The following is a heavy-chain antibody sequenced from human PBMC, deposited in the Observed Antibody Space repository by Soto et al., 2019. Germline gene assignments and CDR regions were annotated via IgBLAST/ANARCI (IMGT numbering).Heavy chain of an antibody. D-gene: IGHD6-13*01. J-gene: IGHJ4*02. CDR2: INPNSGGT. Sequence: QVQLVQFGAEVKKPGASVKVSCKASGYTFTGYYMHWVRQAPGQGLEWMGWINPNSGGTNYAQKFQGWVTMTRDTSISTAYMELSRLRSDDTAVYYCARGTSPTAAGEHIDYWGQGTLVTVSS. CDR1: GYTFTGYY. CDR3: ARGTSPTAAGEHIDY. V-gene: IGHV1-2*04.